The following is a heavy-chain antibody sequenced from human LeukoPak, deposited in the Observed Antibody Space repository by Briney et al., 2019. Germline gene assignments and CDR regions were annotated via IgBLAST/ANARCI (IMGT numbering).Heavy chain of an antibody. D-gene: IGHD3-9*01. V-gene: IGHV3-23*01. CDR3: AKEQILTGYYIGDYFDY. J-gene: IGHJ4*02. Sequence: GGSLRLSCEVSGFSFGNYRMNWVRQAPGKGLEWVSAISGSGGSTYYADSVKGRFTISRDNSKNTLYLQMNSLRAEDTAVYYCAKEQILTGYYIGDYFDYWGQGTLVTVSS. CDR1: GFSFGNYR. CDR2: ISGSGGST.